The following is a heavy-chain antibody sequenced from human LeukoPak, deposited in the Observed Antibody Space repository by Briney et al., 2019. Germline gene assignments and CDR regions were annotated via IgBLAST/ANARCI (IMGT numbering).Heavy chain of an antibody. CDR3: ARDGIGSSSSSNYYYYMDV. J-gene: IGHJ6*03. D-gene: IGHD6-6*01. CDR2: INPSGGST. V-gene: IGHV1-46*01. Sequence: ASVKVSCKASGYTFISYYMHWVRQAPGQGLEWMGIINPSGGSTSYAQKFQGRVTMTRDMSTSTVYMELSSLRSEDTAVYYCARDGIGSSSSSNYYYYMDVWGKGTTVTVSS. CDR1: GYTFISYY.